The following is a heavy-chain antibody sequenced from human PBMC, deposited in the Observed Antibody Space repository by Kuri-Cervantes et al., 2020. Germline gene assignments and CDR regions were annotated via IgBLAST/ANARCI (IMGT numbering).Heavy chain of an antibody. CDR2: IWYDGSNK. CDR1: GFTLSSYG. D-gene: IGHD3-10*01. J-gene: IGHJ4*02. V-gene: IGHV3-33*06. CDR3: AKVSYGGSHGSGSH. Sequence: GESLKISCAASGFTLSSYGMHWVRQAPGKGLEWVAVIWYDGSNKYYADSVKGRFTISRDNSKNTLYLQMNSLRVEDTAVYYCAKVSYGGSHGSGSHLGQGTLVTVSS.